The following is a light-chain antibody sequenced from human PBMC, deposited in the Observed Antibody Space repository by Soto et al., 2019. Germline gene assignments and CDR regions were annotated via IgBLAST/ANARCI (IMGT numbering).Light chain of an antibody. CDR3: CSCSRSSPLSV. V-gene: IGLV2-14*01. CDR1: GGDVGSFDS. J-gene: IGLJ1*01. CDR2: DVS. Sequence: QSALTQPASVSGSPGQSITISCTGAGGDVGSFDSVSWYQQHPGKAPKLMIYDVSNRPSGVSNRFSGSKSGNTASLTISGLQAEDEADYYCCSCSRSSPLSVFGTGTKLTVL.